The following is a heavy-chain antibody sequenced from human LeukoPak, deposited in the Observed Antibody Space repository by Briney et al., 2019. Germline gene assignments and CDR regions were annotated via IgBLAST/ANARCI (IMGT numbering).Heavy chain of an antibody. Sequence: GGSLRLSCAASGFTFSSYWIHWLGQAPGKGLVWVSRINSDGSTTSYADSVKGRFTISRDNAKNTLYLQMNSLRAEDTAVYYCARGSGYNVFDIWGQGTMVAVSS. CDR2: INSDGSTT. D-gene: IGHD5-18*01. CDR3: ARGSGYNVFDI. CDR1: GFTFSSYW. J-gene: IGHJ3*02. V-gene: IGHV3-74*01.